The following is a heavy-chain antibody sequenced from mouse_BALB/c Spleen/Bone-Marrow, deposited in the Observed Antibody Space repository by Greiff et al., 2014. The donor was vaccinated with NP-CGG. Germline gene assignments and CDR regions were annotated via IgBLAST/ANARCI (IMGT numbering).Heavy chain of an antibody. CDR3: TRRDYDLFGY. V-gene: IGHV6-6*02. CDR1: GFTFSNYW. J-gene: IGHJ3*01. Sequence: LQQSGGGLVQPGGSMKLSCLASGFTFSNYWMNWVRQSPEKGLEWVAEIRLKSNNYATHYAESVKGRFTISRDDSKSSVYLQMNNLRAEDTGIYYCTRRDYDLFGYWGQGTLVTVSA. D-gene: IGHD2-4*01. CDR2: IRLKSNNYAT.